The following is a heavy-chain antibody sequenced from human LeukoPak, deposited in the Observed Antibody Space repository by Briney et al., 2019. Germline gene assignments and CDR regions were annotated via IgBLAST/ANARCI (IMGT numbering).Heavy chain of an antibody. D-gene: IGHD1-7*01. CDR1: GYTFTSYG. V-gene: IGHV1-2*02. CDR3: ARGRWVVWNYGDY. Sequence: GASVKVSCKASGYTFTSYGISWVRQAPGQGLEWMGWINPNSGGTNYAQKFQGRVTMTRDTSISTAYMELSRLRSDDTAVYYCARGRWVVWNYGDYWGQGTLVTVSS. J-gene: IGHJ4*02. CDR2: INPNSGGT.